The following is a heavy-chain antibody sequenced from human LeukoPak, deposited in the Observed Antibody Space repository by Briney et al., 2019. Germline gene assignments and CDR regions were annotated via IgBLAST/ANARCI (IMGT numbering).Heavy chain of an antibody. Sequence: GKSLRLSCEVSGFTFSKYGMHWVRQAPGKGLEWVSTIRYDGSKEYYADSVRGRFTISRDNSGNTLFLQMNSLGAEDTAVYYCVRDTITYDIFTGSPDYWGQGTLVIVSS. CDR3: VRDTITYDIFTGSPDY. V-gene: IGHV3-33*01. CDR1: GFTFSKYG. CDR2: IRYDGSKE. D-gene: IGHD3-9*01. J-gene: IGHJ4*02.